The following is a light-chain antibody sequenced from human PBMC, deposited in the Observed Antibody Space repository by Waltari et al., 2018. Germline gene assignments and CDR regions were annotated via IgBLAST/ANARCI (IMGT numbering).Light chain of an antibody. J-gene: IGLJ3*02. CDR1: NIEWTS. V-gene: IGLV3-21*03. CDR2: DDS. CDR3: QVWDGGRVV. Sequence: SYVLTQPPSESAAPGTEATITCGGHNIEWTSVHWYLQKPGQAPVLVVYDDSDRASGIPERFSGSKSGDTATLTISRVEAGDEADYSCQVWDGGRVVFGGGTKLTVL.